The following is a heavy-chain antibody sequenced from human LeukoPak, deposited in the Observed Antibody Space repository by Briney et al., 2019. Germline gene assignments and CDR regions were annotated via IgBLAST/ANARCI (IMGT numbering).Heavy chain of an antibody. D-gene: IGHD1-1*01. V-gene: IGHV4-59*01. CDR1: GGSFSGYY. CDR3: ARGRVSSSTWYSTYYYYFYMDV. J-gene: IGHJ6*03. Sequence: PSETLSLTCAVYGGSFSGYYWSWIRQPPGKGLEWIGYVDHTGSTNFNPSLNGRVSISRDTTKNLFSLRLRSVTAADTALYFCARGRVSSSTWYSTYYYYFYMDVWGKGTTVTVSS. CDR2: VDHTGST.